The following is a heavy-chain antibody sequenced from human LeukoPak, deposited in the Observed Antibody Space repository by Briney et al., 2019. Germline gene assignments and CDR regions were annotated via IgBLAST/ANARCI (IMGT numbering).Heavy chain of an antibody. CDR1: GGSFSGYY. CDR3: ARAWYSSSSYYFDY. CDR2: INHSGST. D-gene: IGHD6-13*01. Sequence: SETLSLTCAVYGGSFSGYYWSWIRQPPGKGLEWIGEINHSGSTNYNPSLKSRVTISVDTSKNQFSLKLSSVTAADTAVYYCARAWYSSSSYYFDYWGQGTLVTVSS. J-gene: IGHJ4*02. V-gene: IGHV4-34*01.